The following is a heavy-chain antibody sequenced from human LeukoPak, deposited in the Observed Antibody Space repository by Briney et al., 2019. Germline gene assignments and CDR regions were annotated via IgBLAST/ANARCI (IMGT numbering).Heavy chain of an antibody. CDR1: GYSVNSAYY. CDR2: IYYSGST. CDR3: ARSDGYGLVGI. Sequence: SETLSLTCTVSGYSVNSAYYWGWIRQPPGTGLEWIGSIYYSGSTYYSPSLKSRVTISVDTSKNQFSLKLSSVTAADTAVYYCARSDGYGLVGIRGQGTMVTVSS. J-gene: IGHJ3*02. V-gene: IGHV4-38-2*02. D-gene: IGHD3-10*01.